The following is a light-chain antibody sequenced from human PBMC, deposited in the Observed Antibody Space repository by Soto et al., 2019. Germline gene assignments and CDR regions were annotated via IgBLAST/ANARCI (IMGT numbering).Light chain of an antibody. CDR2: AAS. CDR3: QQTFGKPLVT. Sequence: DIQMTQSPSSLSASIGDRVTISCRASQDISSSLNWYQQKPGKAPRLLIYAASRLQSGVPSRFSGTGSGTDFTLTISSLQPEDFAIYYCQQTFGKPLVTFGQGTRL. V-gene: IGKV1-39*01. CDR1: QDISSS. J-gene: IGKJ5*01.